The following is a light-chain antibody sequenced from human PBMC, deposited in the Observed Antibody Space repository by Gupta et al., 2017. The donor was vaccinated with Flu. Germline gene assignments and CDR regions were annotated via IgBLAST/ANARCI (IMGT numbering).Light chain of an antibody. V-gene: IGLV2-8*01. CDR3: TTDAGSNNLL. CDR1: SSDVGGYNY. CDR2: EVS. Sequence: SVSISCTGTSSDVGGYNYVSWYQQHPANAPNLMDYEVSKRPSEAPDRFSASKSGDTASPTVSALQAEEEADYYFTTDAGSNNLLFGGGTKLTVL. J-gene: IGLJ2*01.